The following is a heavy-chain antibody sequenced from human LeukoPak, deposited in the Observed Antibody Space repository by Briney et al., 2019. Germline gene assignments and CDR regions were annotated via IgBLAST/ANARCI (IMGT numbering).Heavy chain of an antibody. CDR3: ARGIDDGDNWFDP. J-gene: IGHJ5*02. Sequence: GGSLRLSCAASGFTFDDYGMSWVPQAPGKGLEWVSGIIWNGASTGYADSVKGRFTISRDNAKNSLYLQMNSLRVEDTALYYCARGIDDGDNWFDPWGQGTLVTVSS. CDR2: IIWNGAST. CDR1: GFTFDDYG. D-gene: IGHD1-1*01. V-gene: IGHV3-20*04.